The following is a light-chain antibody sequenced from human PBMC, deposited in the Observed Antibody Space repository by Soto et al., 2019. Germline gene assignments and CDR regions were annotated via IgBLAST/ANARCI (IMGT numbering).Light chain of an antibody. J-gene: IGKJ2*01. CDR3: RQTS. CDR1: QSISTNS. V-gene: IGKV3-20*01. CDR2: ATS. Sequence: EIVLTQSPGTLSLSPGEIATLSCRASQSISTNSLDWYQHQPGQAPRLLIYATSSRATGIPDRFSGSGSGTDFTLTISRLETEDFVVACCRQTSLGQGTRLEIK.